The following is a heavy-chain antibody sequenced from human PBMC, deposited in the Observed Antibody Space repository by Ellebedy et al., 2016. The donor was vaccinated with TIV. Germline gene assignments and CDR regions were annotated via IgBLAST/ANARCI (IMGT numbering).Heavy chain of an antibody. CDR1: GFTFSVTW. CDR2: IKYDGADK. D-gene: IGHD3-16*01. CDR3: VRARNYALDS. V-gene: IGHV3-7*01. Sequence: PGGSLRLSCAASGFTFSVTWMSWARQAPGKGLEWVARIKYDGADKYYVDSVKGRFTISRDNAKNSLYLQMHRLRVEDTAVYFCVRARNYALDSWGQGTLVTVSS. J-gene: IGHJ4*02.